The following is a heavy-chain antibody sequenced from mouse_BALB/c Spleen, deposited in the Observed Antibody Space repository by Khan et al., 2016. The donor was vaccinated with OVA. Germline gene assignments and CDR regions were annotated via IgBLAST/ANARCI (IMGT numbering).Heavy chain of an antibody. Sequence: QMQLEESGAELAKPGASVKMSCKASGYTFTTYWMHWVKQRPGQGLEWIGYTNPTSGYTDYNEKFKDRATLSADRSSSTAYMQLSSLTSEDSAVYYCARDRIDYWGQGTTLTVSS. J-gene: IGHJ2*01. CDR2: TNPTSGYT. CDR3: ARDRIDY. CDR1: GYTFTTYW. V-gene: IGHV1-7*01.